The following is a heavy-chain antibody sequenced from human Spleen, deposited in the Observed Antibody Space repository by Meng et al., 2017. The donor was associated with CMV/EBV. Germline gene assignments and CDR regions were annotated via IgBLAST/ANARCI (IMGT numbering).Heavy chain of an antibody. V-gene: IGHV3-30*02. D-gene: IGHD5-18*01. CDR1: GSTFSSYG. Sequence: GGSLRLSCAAAGSTFSSYGMHWVRQAPGKGLEWVAFIRYDGSNTYYADSVKARFTISRDNSKNTLYLQMNSLRAEYTAVYYCAKILVLQVWGADYWGQGTLVTVSS. J-gene: IGHJ4*02. CDR2: IRYDGSNT. CDR3: AKILVLQVWGADY.